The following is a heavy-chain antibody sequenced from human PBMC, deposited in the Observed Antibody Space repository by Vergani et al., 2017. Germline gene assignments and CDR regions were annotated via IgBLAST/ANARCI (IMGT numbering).Heavy chain of an antibody. CDR2: MNPNSGNT. CDR3: ARGRSSWFDP. D-gene: IGHD2/OR15-2a*01. J-gene: IGHJ5*02. V-gene: IGHV1-8*02. Sequence: QVQLVQSGAEVKKPGSSVKVSCKASGGTFSSYTINWVRQATGQGLEWMGWMNPNSGNTFYAQKFQGRVTMTRNTSISTAYMELSSLRSEDTAVYYCARGRSSWFDPWGQGTLVTVSS. CDR1: GGTFSSYT.